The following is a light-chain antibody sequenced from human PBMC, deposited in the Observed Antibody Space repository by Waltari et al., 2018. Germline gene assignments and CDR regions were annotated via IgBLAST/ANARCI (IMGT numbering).Light chain of an antibody. J-gene: IGLJ3*02. CDR1: SGHSSNI. CDR2: VNSDGSH. CDR3: QTGGHGTGV. Sequence: QLVLTQSPSASASLGASVKLTCPLSSGHSSNIIAWHQQQPEKGPRYLMKVNSDGSHTKGDGIPVRFSGSSSGAERYLTISSVQSADEADYYCQTGGHGTGVFGGGTKRTVL. V-gene: IGLV4-69*01.